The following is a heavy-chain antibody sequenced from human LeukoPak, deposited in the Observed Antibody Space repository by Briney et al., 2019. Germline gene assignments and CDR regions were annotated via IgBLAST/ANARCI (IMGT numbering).Heavy chain of an antibody. V-gene: IGHV3-30*18. CDR2: ISYDGSNK. Sequence: QPGRSLRLSCAASGFTFSSYGMHWVRQAPGKGLEWVAVISYDGSNKYYADSVKGRFTISRDNSKNTLYLQMNSLRAEDTAVYYCAKDGVVGAHWVTEFGAFDIWGQGTMVTVSS. J-gene: IGHJ3*02. CDR3: AKDGVVGAHWVTEFGAFDI. CDR1: GFTFSSYG. D-gene: IGHD1-26*01.